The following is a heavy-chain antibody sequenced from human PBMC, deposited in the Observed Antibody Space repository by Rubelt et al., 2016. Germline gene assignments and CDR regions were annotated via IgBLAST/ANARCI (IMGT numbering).Heavy chain of an antibody. CDR2: ISYSGST. CDR1: GGSISSYY. J-gene: IGHJ4*02. Sequence: QVQLQESGPGLVKPSETLSLTCTVSGGSISSYYWGWIRQPPGKGLEWTGSISYSGSTFYNPSLRSRVTISVDTSKNQFSLKLSSVTAADTAVYYCARALGGELLIFDYWGQGTLVTVSS. V-gene: IGHV4-39*07. D-gene: IGHD1-26*01. CDR3: ARALGGELLIFDY.